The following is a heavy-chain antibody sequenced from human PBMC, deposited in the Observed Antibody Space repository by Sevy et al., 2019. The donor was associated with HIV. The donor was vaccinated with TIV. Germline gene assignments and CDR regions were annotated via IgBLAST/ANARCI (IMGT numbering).Heavy chain of an antibody. V-gene: IGHV3-21*01. CDR2: ISGSSSYI. CDR3: ARGRGDPRADCFDY. D-gene: IGHD2-21*02. Sequence: GGSLRLSCAASGFTFNIYSMNWVRQAPGKGLEWVSSISGSSSYIFYADSLKGRFTISRDNSKNSLYLQMNSLRAEETAMYYCARGRGDPRADCFDYWGQGTLVTVSS. CDR1: GFTFNIYS. J-gene: IGHJ4*02.